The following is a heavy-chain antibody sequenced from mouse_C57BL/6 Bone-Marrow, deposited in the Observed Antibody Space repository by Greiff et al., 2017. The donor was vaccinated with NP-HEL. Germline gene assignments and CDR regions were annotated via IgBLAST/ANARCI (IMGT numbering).Heavy chain of an antibody. J-gene: IGHJ4*01. CDR3: AREGGRYSNYADGDY. CDR1: GYTFTSYG. D-gene: IGHD2-5*01. V-gene: IGHV1-81*01. CDR2: IYPRSGNT. Sequence: QVQLKESGAELARPGASVKLSCKASGYTFTSYGISWVKQRTGQGLEWIGEIYPRSGNTYYNEKFKGKATLTADKSSSTAYMELRSLTSEDSAVYFCAREGGRYSNYADGDYWGQGTSVTVSS.